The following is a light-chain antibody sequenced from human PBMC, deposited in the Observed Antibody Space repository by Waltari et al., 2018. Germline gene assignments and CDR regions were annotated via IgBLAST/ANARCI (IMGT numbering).Light chain of an antibody. Sequence: IVLTQSPLSLPVTLGQPASISCRSSRSLVHSDGFTYLNWFHQRPGQSPRRLIYRVSNLDSGVPDRFSGSGSGSDFTLKITRVEAEDVGVYYCMQTADWPASFGQGTKVEIK. CDR2: RVS. J-gene: IGKJ1*01. CDR1: RSLVHSDGFTY. CDR3: MQTADWPAS. V-gene: IGKV2-30*02.